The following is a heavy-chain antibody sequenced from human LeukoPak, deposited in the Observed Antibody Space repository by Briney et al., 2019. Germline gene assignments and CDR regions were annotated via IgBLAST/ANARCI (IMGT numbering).Heavy chain of an antibody. CDR3: ARAQGKTTLNYFDY. CDR2: IYSGGST. V-gene: IGHV3-66*01. D-gene: IGHD4-11*01. Sequence: GGSLRLSCAASGFTVSSHYMGWVRQTPGKGLEWVSIIYSGGSTYYADSVKGRFIISRDNSKNTLFLQMNSLRDEDTAVYYCARAQGKTTLNYFDYWGQGTLVTVSS. CDR1: GFTVSSHY. J-gene: IGHJ4*02.